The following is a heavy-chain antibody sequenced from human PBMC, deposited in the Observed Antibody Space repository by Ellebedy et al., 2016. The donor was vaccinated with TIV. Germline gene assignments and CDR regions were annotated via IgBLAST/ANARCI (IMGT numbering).Heavy chain of an antibody. CDR1: GFTFSSYY. J-gene: IGHJ5*02. V-gene: IGHV3-66*01. D-gene: IGHD2-15*01. Sequence: PGGSLRLSCAASGFTFSSYYMSWVRQAPGKGLEWVSTIYSGGDTDYADSVKGRFTMSRDNAKNALFLQMNSLRVEDTAAYYCAREGMVAATDLWGQGTLVTVSS. CDR3: AREGMVAATDL. CDR2: IYSGGDT.